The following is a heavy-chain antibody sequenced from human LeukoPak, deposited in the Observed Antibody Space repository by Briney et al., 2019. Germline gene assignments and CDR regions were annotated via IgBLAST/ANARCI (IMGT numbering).Heavy chain of an antibody. J-gene: IGHJ6*04. V-gene: IGHV4-34*01. CDR1: GGSFSGYY. Sequence: SETLSLTCAVYGGSFSGYYWSWIRQPPGKGLEWIGEINHSGSTNYNPSLKSRVTISVDTSKNQFSLKLSSVTAADTAVYYCARGWDIVVVPAATSLDYYYYGMDVWGKGTTVTVSS. D-gene: IGHD2-2*01. CDR3: ARGWDIVVVPAATSLDYYYYGMDV. CDR2: INHSGST.